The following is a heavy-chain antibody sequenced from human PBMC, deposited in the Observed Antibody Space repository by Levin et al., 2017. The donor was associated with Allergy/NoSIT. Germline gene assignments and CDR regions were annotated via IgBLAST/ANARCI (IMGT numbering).Heavy chain of an antibody. CDR3: ARGDIVATIGAFDI. D-gene: IGHD5-12*01. CDR2: ISGSGGST. CDR1: GFTFSSYA. Sequence: PAASVKVSCAASGFTFSSYAMSWVRQAPGKGLEWVSAISGSGGSTYYADSVKGRFTISRDNSKNTLYLQMNSLRAEDTAVYYCARGDIVATIGAFDIWGQGTMVTVSS. J-gene: IGHJ3*02. V-gene: IGHV3-23*01.